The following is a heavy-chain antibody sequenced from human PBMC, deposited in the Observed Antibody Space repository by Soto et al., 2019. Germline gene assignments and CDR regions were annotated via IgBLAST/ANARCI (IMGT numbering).Heavy chain of an antibody. CDR1: GYTFTSYY. J-gene: IGHJ4*02. CDR2: INPSGGST. Sequence: ASVKVSCKASGYTFTSYYMHWVRQAPGQGLEWMRIINPSGGSTSYAQKFQGRVTMTRDTSTSTVYMELSSLRSEDTAVYYCASITGTTPFDYWGQGTLVTVSS. CDR3: ASITGTTPFDY. V-gene: IGHV1-46*01. D-gene: IGHD1-7*01.